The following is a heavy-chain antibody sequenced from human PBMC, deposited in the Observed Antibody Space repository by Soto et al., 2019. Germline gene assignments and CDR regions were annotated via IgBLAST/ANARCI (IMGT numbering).Heavy chain of an antibody. J-gene: IGHJ3*02. CDR1: GGSIRSYY. V-gene: IGHV4-59*08. D-gene: IGHD3-10*01. Sequence: SETLSLTCTVSGGSIRSYYWSWIRQPPGKGLEWIGYIYYSGSTKYNPSLKSRVTISVDTSKNQFSLKLNSVTAADTAVYYCARRWGGTFDIWGQGTMVTVSS. CDR2: IYYSGST. CDR3: ARRWGGTFDI.